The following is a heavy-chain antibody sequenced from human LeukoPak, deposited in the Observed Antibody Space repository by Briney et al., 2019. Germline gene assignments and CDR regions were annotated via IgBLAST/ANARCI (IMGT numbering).Heavy chain of an antibody. J-gene: IGHJ5*02. CDR3: AREGSGYGNWFDP. Sequence: GSSVKVSCKASGYTFTGHYMHWVRQAPGQGLEWMGWINPNSGGTNYAQKFQGRVTMTRDTSISTAYMELSRLRSDDTAVYYCAREGSGYGNWFDPWGQGTLVTVSS. D-gene: IGHD5-18*01. V-gene: IGHV1-2*02. CDR1: GYTFTGHY. CDR2: INPNSGGT.